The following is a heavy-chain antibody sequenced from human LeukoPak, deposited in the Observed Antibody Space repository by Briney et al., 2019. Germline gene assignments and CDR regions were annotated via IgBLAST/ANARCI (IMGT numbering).Heavy chain of an antibody. Sequence: GGSLRLSCAASGFSFSNYWLSWVRQAPGKGLEWVANIKPDGSEKYYVDSVEGRFTISRDNAKNSLYLQMNSLRAEDTAVYYCASDISCFDYWGQGTLVTFSS. CDR3: ASDISCFDY. CDR2: IKPDGSEK. CDR1: GFSFSNYW. V-gene: IGHV3-7*01. J-gene: IGHJ4*02.